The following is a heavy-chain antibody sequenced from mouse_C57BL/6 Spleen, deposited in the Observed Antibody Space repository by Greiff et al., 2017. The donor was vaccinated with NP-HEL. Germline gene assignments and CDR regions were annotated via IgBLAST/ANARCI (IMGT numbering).Heavy chain of an antibody. D-gene: IGHD1-1*01. CDR3: ARDTPYYYGSSYGVYFDY. CDR2: ISDGGSYT. CDR1: GFTFSSYA. V-gene: IGHV5-4*01. J-gene: IGHJ2*01. Sequence: EVQVVESGGGLVKPGGSLKLSCAASGFTFSSYAMSWVRQTPEKRLEWVATISDGGSYTYYPDNVKGRFTISRDNAKNNLYLQMSHLKSEDTAMYYCARDTPYYYGSSYGVYFDYWGQGTTLTVSS.